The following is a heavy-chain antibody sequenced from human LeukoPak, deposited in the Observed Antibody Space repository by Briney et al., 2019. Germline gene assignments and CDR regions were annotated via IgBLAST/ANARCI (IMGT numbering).Heavy chain of an antibody. D-gene: IGHD6-19*01. CDR2: IIPIFGTA. Sequence: SVKVSCKASGGTFSSYAISWVRQAPGQGLEWMGGIIPIFGTANYAQKFQGRVTITADKSTSTAYMELSSLRSEDTAVYYCARQLYSSGWKAIDYWGQGTLVTVSS. CDR1: GGTFSSYA. V-gene: IGHV1-69*06. CDR3: ARQLYSSGWKAIDY. J-gene: IGHJ4*02.